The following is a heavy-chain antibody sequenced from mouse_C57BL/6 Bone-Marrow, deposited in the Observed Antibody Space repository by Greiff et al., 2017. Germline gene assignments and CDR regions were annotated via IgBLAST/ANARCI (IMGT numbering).Heavy chain of an antibody. Sequence: DVQLQESGGDLVKPGGSLKLSCAASGFTFSSYGMSWVRQTPDKRLEWVATISSGGSYTYYPDSVKGRFTISRDNAKNTLYLQMSSLKSEDTAMYYCARPKRGNYFDYWGQGTTLTVSS. CDR2: ISSGGSYT. J-gene: IGHJ2*01. CDR1: GFTFSSYG. CDR3: ARPKRGNYFDY. V-gene: IGHV5-6*01.